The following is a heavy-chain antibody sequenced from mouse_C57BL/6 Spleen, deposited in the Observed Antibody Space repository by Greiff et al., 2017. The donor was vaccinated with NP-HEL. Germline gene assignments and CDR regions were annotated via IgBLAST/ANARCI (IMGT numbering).Heavy chain of an antibody. CDR3: ARPAAQAHYYAMDY. D-gene: IGHD3-2*02. Sequence: EVKVEESGGDLVKPGGSLKLSCAASGFTFSSYGMSWVRQTPDKRLEWVATISSGGSYTYYPDSVKGRFTISRDNAKNTLYLQMSSLKSEDTARYYCARPAAQAHYYAMDYWGQGTSGTVSS. V-gene: IGHV5-6*02. J-gene: IGHJ4*01. CDR2: ISSGGSYT. CDR1: GFTFSSYG.